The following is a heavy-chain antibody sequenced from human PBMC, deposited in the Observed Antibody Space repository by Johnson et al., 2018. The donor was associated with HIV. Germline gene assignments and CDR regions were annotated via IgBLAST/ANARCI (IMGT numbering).Heavy chain of an antibody. V-gene: IGHV3-30*18. CDR1: GFTLSNYG. J-gene: IGHJ3*02. Sequence: QVQLVESGGGVVRPGGSLRLSCAASGFTLSNYGIHWVRQAPGKGLEWLSLISYDGSNTYYADSVRGRFTLSRDNSKNTLYLQMNSLRAEDTAVYYCAKSVGSWGAVAGTEAFDIWGQGTMVTVSS. CDR2: ISYDGSNT. CDR3: AKSVGSWGAVAGTEAFDI. D-gene: IGHD6-19*01.